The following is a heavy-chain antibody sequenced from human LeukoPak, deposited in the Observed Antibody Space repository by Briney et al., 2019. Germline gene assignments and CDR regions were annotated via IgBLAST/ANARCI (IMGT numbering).Heavy chain of an antibody. Sequence: PGGSLRLSCAASGFTFSSYEMNWVRQAPGEGLGWVSYISSSGSTIYYADSVKGRFTISRDNAKNSLYLQMNSLRAEDTAVYYCATTSYYDFWSGYRDAFDIWGQGTMVTVSS. CDR2: ISSSGSTI. CDR1: GFTFSSYE. J-gene: IGHJ3*02. D-gene: IGHD3-3*01. CDR3: ATTSYYDFWSGYRDAFDI. V-gene: IGHV3-48*03.